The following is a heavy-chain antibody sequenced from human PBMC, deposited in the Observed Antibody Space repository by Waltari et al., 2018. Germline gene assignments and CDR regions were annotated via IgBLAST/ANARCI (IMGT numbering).Heavy chain of an antibody. CDR2: IYYSGST. J-gene: IGHJ6*02. CDR1: GGSISSSSYY. V-gene: IGHV4-39*07. CDR3: ARGRDYGSGSYYNGNYGMDV. D-gene: IGHD3-10*01. Sequence: QLQLQESGPGLVKPSETLSLTCTVSGGSISSSSYYWGWIRQPPGKGLEWIGSIYYSGSTYYNPSLKSRVTISVDTSKNQFSLKLSSVTAADTAVYYCARGRDYGSGSYYNGNYGMDVWGQGTTVTVSS.